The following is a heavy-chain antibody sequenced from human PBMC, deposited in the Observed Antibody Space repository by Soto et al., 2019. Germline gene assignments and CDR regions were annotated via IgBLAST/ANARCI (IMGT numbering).Heavy chain of an antibody. CDR1: GWSFRGYY. J-gene: IGHJ4*02. CDR2: INHSGST. Sequence: LSLPRSVFGWSFRGYYWTSIRQPPGTGLEWIGEINHSGSTYYTPSLKTRVTISVDTSKNQFSLKLSSVTAADTAVYYCARGPYYYDSSGYYPFDYWGQGTLVTVSS. D-gene: IGHD3-22*01. CDR3: ARGPYYYDSSGYYPFDY. V-gene: IGHV4-34*01.